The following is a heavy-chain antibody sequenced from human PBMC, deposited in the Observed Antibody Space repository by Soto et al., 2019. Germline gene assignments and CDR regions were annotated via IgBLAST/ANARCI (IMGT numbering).Heavy chain of an antibody. Sequence: GALRLSFSAPGFPFRSYCMHWVRQAPGQGLEWVAVISYDGSNKYYADSVKGRFTISRDNSKNTLYLQMNSLRAEDTAVYYCAKDKGSSGWNSLGYFDYWGKGTLVTVSS. CDR2: ISYDGSNK. CDR3: AKDKGSSGWNSLGYFDY. V-gene: IGHV3-30*18. J-gene: IGHJ4*02. CDR1: GFPFRSYC. D-gene: IGHD6-19*01.